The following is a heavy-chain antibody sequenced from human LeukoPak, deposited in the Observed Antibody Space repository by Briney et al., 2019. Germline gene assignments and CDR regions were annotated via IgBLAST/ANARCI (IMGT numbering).Heavy chain of an antibody. CDR1: GFTFDDYA. Sequence: GRSLRLSCAASGFTFDDYAMHWVRQAPGKGLEWVSGISWNSGSIGYADSVKGRFTISRDNAKNSLYLQMNSLRAEDTAVYYCATTLFCSSTSCPKTDYWGQGTLVTVSS. D-gene: IGHD2-2*01. CDR2: ISWNSGSI. J-gene: IGHJ4*02. V-gene: IGHV3-9*01. CDR3: ATTLFCSSTSCPKTDY.